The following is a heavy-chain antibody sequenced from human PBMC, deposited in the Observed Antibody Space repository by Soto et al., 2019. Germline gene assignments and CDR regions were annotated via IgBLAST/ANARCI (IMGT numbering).Heavy chain of an antibody. Sequence: ASVKVSCKASGYTFTNNVINWVRQAPGQGLEWMGWMNPNSGNTGYAQKLQGRVTMTTDTSTSTAYMELRSLRSDDTAVYYCARDHHGDYSSDYWGQGTLVTVSS. CDR3: ARDHHGDYSSDY. CDR2: MNPNSGNT. D-gene: IGHD4-17*01. CDR1: GYTFTNNV. V-gene: IGHV1-8*01. J-gene: IGHJ4*02.